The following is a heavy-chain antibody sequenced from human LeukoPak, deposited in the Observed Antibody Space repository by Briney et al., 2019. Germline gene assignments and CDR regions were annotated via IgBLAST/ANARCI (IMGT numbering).Heavy chain of an antibody. CDR1: GFSFSTSD. V-gene: IGHV3-48*04. Sequence: HPGGSLRLSCAASGFSFSTSDMSWVRQTPGKGLEWISYISSSSPTTYYADSVRGRFTISRDNAKNSLYLQMNSLRVEDTAVYYCARDLYARGWSGFDYWGQGTLLTVSS. J-gene: IGHJ4*02. CDR3: ARDLYARGWSGFDY. CDR2: ISSSSPTT. D-gene: IGHD6-19*01.